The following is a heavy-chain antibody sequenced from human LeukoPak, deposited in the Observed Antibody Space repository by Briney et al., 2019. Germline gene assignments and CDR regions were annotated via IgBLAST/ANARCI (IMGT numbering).Heavy chain of an antibody. V-gene: IGHV1-46*01. CDR2: INPSGGGT. CDR3: AREMPRTYYFDY. J-gene: IGHJ4*02. Sequence: ASVKVSCKASGYTFTGYYMHWVRQAPGQGLEWMGWINPSGGGTTYAQRFQNRVFMTGDTSTSTVYMELSSLRSEDTAIYYCAREMPRTYYFDYWGQGTLVTAPS. CDR1: GYTFTGYY. D-gene: IGHD1-14*01.